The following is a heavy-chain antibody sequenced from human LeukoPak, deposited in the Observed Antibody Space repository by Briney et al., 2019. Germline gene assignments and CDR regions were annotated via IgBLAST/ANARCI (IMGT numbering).Heavy chain of an antibody. Sequence: SETLSLTCTVSGGSISSYYWSWIRQPPGKGLEWIGYIYYSGSTNYNPSLKSRVTISVDTSKNQFSLKLSSVTAADTAVYYCATLTDILTGSTFDYWGQGTLVTVSS. CDR3: ATLTDILTGSTFDY. D-gene: IGHD3-9*01. CDR1: GGSISSYY. V-gene: IGHV4-59*01. J-gene: IGHJ4*02. CDR2: IYYSGST.